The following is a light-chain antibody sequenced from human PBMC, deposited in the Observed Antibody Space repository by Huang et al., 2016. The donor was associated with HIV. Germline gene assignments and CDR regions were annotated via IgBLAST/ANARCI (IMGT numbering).Light chain of an antibody. CDR3: QQYYVAPMYT. Sequence: DIQMTQSPSSLSASVGDRVTINCRASHDISNSLAWYQQKLGKAPKRLVYDASKFESGVPARCSCWGSGTDYTLTINSLQPEDFATYYCQQYYVAPMYTFGQGTKLEIK. CDR1: HDISNS. J-gene: IGKJ2*01. V-gene: IGKV1-NL1*01. CDR2: DAS.